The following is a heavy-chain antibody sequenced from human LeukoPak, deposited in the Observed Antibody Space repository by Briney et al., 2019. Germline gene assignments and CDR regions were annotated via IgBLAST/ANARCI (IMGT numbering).Heavy chain of an antibody. Sequence: GGSLRLSCTASGFTFSISSINWVRQAPGKGLEWVSYISSSSSTIYYADSVKGRFTISRDNAKNSLYLQMNSLRDEDTAVYYCARGGSYFQGFDYWGQGTLVTASS. CDR3: ARGGSYFQGFDY. CDR1: GFTFSISS. V-gene: IGHV3-48*02. D-gene: IGHD1-26*01. CDR2: ISSSSSTI. J-gene: IGHJ4*02.